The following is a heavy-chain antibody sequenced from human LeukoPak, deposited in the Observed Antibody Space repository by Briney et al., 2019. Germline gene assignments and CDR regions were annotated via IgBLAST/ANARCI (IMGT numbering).Heavy chain of an antibody. CDR3: ARILAPYNDVVVPAAGIDY. Sequence: GGSLRLSCAASGFTFSSYWMSWVRQAPGKGLEWVANIKQDGSEKYYVDSVKGRFTISRDNAKNSLYLQMNSLRAEGTAVYYCARILAPYNDVVVPAAGIDYWGQGTLVTVSS. CDR1: GFTFSSYW. V-gene: IGHV3-7*01. D-gene: IGHD2-2*01. J-gene: IGHJ4*02. CDR2: IKQDGSEK.